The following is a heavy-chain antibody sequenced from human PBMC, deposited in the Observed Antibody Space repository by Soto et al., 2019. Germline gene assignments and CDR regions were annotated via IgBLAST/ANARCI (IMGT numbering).Heavy chain of an antibody. J-gene: IGHJ6*03. Sequence: SETLSLTCTVSGGSISSYYWSWIRQPPGKGLEWIGYIYYSGSTNYNPSLKSRVTISVDTSKNQFSLKLSSVTAADTAVYYCARVYSSSWHSSLYYYYYMDVWGKGTTVTVCS. CDR1: GGSISSYY. CDR3: ARVYSSSWHSSLYYYYYMDV. CDR2: IYYSGST. D-gene: IGHD6-13*01. V-gene: IGHV4-59*01.